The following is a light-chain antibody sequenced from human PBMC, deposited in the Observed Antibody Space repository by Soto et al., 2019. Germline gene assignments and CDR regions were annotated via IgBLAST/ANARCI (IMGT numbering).Light chain of an antibody. CDR1: QDIYNY. V-gene: IGKV1-33*01. CDR2: DAS. J-gene: IGKJ5*01. Sequence: DIQMTQSPSSLSASVGDRVTITCQASQDIYNYLNWYQQKPGKAPKLLICDASNLETGVPSRFSGSGSGTDFTFPISSLQPEDIATYYCQQYDNLPITFGQGTRLEI. CDR3: QQYDNLPIT.